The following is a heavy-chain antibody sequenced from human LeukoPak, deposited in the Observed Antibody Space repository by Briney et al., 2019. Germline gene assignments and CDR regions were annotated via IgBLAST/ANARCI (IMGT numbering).Heavy chain of an antibody. CDR3: ARHAWENRAYYYYDMDV. J-gene: IGHJ6*03. CDR2: IYYSGST. CDR1: GGSISSSSYY. Sequence: PSETLSLTCTVSGGSISSSSYYWGWIRQPPGKGLEWIVSIYYSGSTYYNPSLKSRVTISVDTSKNQFSLKLSSVTPADTAVYYCARHAWENRAYYYYDMDVWGKGTTVTVSS. D-gene: IGHD1-26*01. V-gene: IGHV4-39*01.